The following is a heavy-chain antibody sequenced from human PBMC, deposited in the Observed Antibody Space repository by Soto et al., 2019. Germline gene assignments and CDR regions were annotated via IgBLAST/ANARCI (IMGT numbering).Heavy chain of an antibody. V-gene: IGHV1-3*01. J-gene: IGHJ5*02. CDR1: EYTVTSYA. Sequence: ASVKVSCKASEYTVTSYAMHWVRQAPGQRLEWMGWINAGNGNTKYSQKFQGRVTITRDTSASTAYMELSSLRSEDTAVYYCARAGGSARYTWFDPWGQGTLLTVSS. D-gene: IGHD3-10*01. CDR3: ARAGGSARYTWFDP. CDR2: INAGNGNT.